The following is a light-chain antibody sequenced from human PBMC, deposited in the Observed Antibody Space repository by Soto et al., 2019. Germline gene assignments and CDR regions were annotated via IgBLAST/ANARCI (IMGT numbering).Light chain of an antibody. CDR1: QSISSY. Sequence: DIQMTQSPSSLSASVGYRFTITCRASQSISSYLNWYQQKPGKAPKLLIYAASSLQSGVPSRFSGSGSGTDFTLTISSLQPEDFATYYCQQSYSTLFTFGGGTTVDIK. V-gene: IGKV1-39*01. CDR2: AAS. CDR3: QQSYSTLFT. J-gene: IGKJ4*01.